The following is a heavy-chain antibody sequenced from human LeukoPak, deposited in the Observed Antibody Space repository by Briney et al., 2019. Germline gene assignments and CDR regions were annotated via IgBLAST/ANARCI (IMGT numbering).Heavy chain of an antibody. J-gene: IGHJ6*03. V-gene: IGHV4-39*07. CDR1: GGSISSSSYY. D-gene: IGHD5-12*01. Sequence: SETLSLTCTVSGGSISSSSYYWGWIRQPPGKGLEWIGSIYYSGSTYYNPSLKSRVTMSVDTSKNQFSLKLSSVTAADTAVYYCARDLSLRLPHYYCYMDVWGKGTTVTVSS. CDR3: ARDLSLRLPHYYCYMDV. CDR2: IYYSGST.